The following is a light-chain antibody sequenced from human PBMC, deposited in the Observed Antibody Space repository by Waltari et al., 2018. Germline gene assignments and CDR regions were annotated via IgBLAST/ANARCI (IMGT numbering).Light chain of an antibody. CDR1: QSLVESNGYTY. CDR3: MQALRSPHT. V-gene: IGKV2-28*01. CDR2: LVS. Sequence: DIVMTQSPLSLPVTPGEPASIPFRSSQSLVESNGYTYLDWYLQKPGQSPQLLIYLVSNRASGVTDRFSGSGSGTDFTLKISRVEAGDVGVYYCMQALRSPHTFGQGTKLEIK. J-gene: IGKJ2*01.